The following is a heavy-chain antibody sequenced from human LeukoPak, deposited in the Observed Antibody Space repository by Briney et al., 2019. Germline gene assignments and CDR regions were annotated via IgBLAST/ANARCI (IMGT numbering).Heavy chain of an antibody. CDR3: VSFYETY. J-gene: IGHJ4*02. V-gene: IGHV3-74*01. D-gene: IGHD2/OR15-2a*01. CDR2: INSDGSWT. Sequence: GGSLKLSCAASGNYWVHWVRQAPGKGLVWVSHINSDGSWTSYADSVKGRFTISKDNAKNTVYLQMNSLRAEDTAVYYCVSFYETYWGRGTLVTVSS. CDR1: GNYW.